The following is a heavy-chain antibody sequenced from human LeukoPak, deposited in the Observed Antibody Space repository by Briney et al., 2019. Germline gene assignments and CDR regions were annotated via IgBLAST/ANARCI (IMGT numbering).Heavy chain of an antibody. CDR1: GFTFSTSW. J-gene: IGHJ4*02. CDR2: IKQDASET. Sequence: PGGSLRLSCAASGFTFSTSWMSWVRQAPGKGLEWVANIKQDASETNYVDSVKGRFTISRDNAKNSLYLQMNSLRAEDTAVYYCARPRVPDSWGQGTLASVSS. V-gene: IGHV3-7*01. CDR3: ARPRVPDS.